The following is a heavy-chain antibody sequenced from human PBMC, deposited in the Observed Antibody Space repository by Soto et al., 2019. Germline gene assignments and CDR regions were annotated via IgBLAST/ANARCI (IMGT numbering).Heavy chain of an antibody. Sequence: QITLKESGPTLVKPTQTLTLTCTFSGFSLTTSGRGVGWIRQPSGKALEWLALFFWGDDKSYSPSRKTRLNISKDISKNKVVLTMTNMGPAAKATYYREHRLAMMAAFYVWGQGTVVTVSS. CDR3: EHRLAMMAAFYV. V-gene: IGHV2-5*02. CDR2: FFWGDDK. D-gene: IGHD3-16*01. J-gene: IGHJ3*01. CDR1: GFSLTTSGRG.